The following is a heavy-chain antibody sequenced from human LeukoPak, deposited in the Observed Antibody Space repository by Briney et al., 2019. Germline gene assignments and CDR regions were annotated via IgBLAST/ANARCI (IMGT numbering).Heavy chain of an antibody. CDR3: ARGKYYYDSTGYYPGGDY. CDR1: GFTFSSYW. D-gene: IGHD3-22*01. CDR2: KKQDGSEK. J-gene: IGHJ4*02. Sequence: PGGSLRLSCAASGFTFSSYWMSWVRQAPGKGLEWVANKKQDGSEKYYVDSMKGRFTISRDNAKNSLYLQMNSLRAEDTAVYYCARGKYYYDSTGYYPGGDYWGQGTLVTVSS. V-gene: IGHV3-7*01.